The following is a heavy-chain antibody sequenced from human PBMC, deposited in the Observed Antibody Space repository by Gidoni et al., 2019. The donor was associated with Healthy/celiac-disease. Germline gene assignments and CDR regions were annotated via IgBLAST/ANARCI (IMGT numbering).Heavy chain of an antibody. D-gene: IGHD3-10*01. V-gene: IGHV2-70*15. J-gene: IGHJ4*02. CDR1: GFSLSTSGMC. CDR3: ARIRVVRGFPDYFDY. Sequence: QVTLRESGPALVKPTQTLTLTCTFSGFSLSTSGMCVSWIRQPPGKALEWLARIDWDDDKYYSTSLKTRLTISKDTSKNQVVLTMTNMDPVDTATYYCARIRVVRGFPDYFDYWGQGTLVTVSS. CDR2: IDWDDDK.